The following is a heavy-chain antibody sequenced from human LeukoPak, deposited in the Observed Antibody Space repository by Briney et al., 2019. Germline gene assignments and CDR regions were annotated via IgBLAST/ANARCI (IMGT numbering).Heavy chain of an antibody. CDR1: GGTFSSYA. CDR3: ARDIERGDFSDY. Sequence: SVKVSCKASGGTFSSYAISWVRQAPGQGLEWMGRIIPILGIANYAQKFQGKVTITADKSTSAAYMELSSLRSEDTAVYYCARDIERGDFSDYWGQGTLVTVSS. D-gene: IGHD3/OR15-3a*01. CDR2: IIPILGIA. J-gene: IGHJ4*02. V-gene: IGHV1-69*04.